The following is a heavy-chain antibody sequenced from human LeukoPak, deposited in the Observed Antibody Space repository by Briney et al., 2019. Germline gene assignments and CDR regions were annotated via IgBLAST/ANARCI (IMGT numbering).Heavy chain of an antibody. CDR3: AVDTAMVTRYYYYGMDV. D-gene: IGHD5-18*01. Sequence: SVKVSCKASGGTFSSYAISWVRPAPGQGLEWMGRIIPILGIANYAQKFQGRVTITADKSTSTAYMELSSLRSEDTAVYYCAVDTAMVTRYYYYGMDVWGQGTTVTVSS. CDR2: IIPILGIA. V-gene: IGHV1-69*04. J-gene: IGHJ6*02. CDR1: GGTFSSYA.